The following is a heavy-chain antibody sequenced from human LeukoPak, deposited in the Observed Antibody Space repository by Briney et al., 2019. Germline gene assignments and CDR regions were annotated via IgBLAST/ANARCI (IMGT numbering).Heavy chain of an antibody. CDR2: INAGNGNT. J-gene: IGHJ3*02. Sequence: ASVKVSCKASGYTFTSYAMHWVRQAPGQRLEWMGWINAGNGNTKYSQKFQGRVTITRDTSASTAYMELSSLRSEDTAVYYCAKNFWAAAGEGAFDIWGQGTMVTVSS. V-gene: IGHV1-3*01. D-gene: IGHD6-13*01. CDR1: GYTFTSYA. CDR3: AKNFWAAAGEGAFDI.